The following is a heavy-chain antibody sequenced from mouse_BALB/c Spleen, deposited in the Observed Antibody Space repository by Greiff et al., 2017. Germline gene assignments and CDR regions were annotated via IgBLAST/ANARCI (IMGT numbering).Heavy chain of an antibody. CDR1: GFNIKDSY. Sequence: EVQLQQSGAELVKPGASVKLSCTASGFNIKDSYMHWVKQRPEQGLEWIGRIDPANGNTKYDPKFQGKATITADTSSNTAYLQLSSLTSEDTAVYYCARAGPCAMDYWGQGTSVTVSA. J-gene: IGHJ4*01. V-gene: IGHV14-3*02. CDR2: IDPANGNT. CDR3: ARAGPCAMDY.